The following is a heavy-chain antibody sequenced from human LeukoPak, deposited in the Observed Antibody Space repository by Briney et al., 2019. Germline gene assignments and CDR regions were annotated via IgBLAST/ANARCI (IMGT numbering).Heavy chain of an antibody. CDR1: GCGFTSYW. D-gene: IGHD1-7*01. CDR2: IYPGESDT. J-gene: IGHJ4*02. CDR3: ARLNNSNYVERYYFDY. V-gene: IGHV5-51*01. Sequence: GGALETSLQGSGCGFTSYWIGWGRPMPGKGVGWMGSIYPGESDTRYSPSFQGQVTISADKSISTAYLQWSSPKPSDTAMYYCARLNNSNYVERYYFDYWGQGTLVTVSS.